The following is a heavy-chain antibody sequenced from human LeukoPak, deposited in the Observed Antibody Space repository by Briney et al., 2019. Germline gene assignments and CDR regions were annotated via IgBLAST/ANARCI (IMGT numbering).Heavy chain of an antibody. CDR3: ATGGDFIVGATLDY. J-gene: IGHJ4*02. V-gene: IGHV1-24*01. CDR2: FDPEDGET. Sequence: ASVKVSCKVSGYTLTELSMHWVRQAPGKGLEWMGGFDPEDGETIYAQKFQGRVTMTEDTSTDTAYMELSSQRSEDTAVYYCATGGDFIVGATLDYWGQGTLVTVSS. CDR1: GYTLTELS. D-gene: IGHD1-26*01.